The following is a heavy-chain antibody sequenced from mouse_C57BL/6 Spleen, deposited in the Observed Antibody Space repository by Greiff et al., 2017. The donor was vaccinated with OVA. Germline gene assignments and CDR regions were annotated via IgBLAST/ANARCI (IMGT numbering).Heavy chain of an antibody. D-gene: IGHD2-1*01. V-gene: IGHV1-7*01. CDR3: ARLDGNYGYFDY. Sequence: VQLQQSGAELAKPGDSVKLSCKASGYTFTSYWLHWVKQRPGQGLEWIGYINPSSGYTKYNQKFKDKATLTADKSSSTAYMTLSSLTYEDSAVYYCARLDGNYGYFDYWGQGTTLTVSS. CDR1: GYTFTSYW. CDR2: INPSSGYT. J-gene: IGHJ2*01.